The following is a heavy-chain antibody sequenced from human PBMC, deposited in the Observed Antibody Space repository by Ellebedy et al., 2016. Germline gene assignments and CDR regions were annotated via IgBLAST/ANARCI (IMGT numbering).Heavy chain of an antibody. D-gene: IGHD3-22*01. CDR3: ARDYYYDSSGYPLSVDV. J-gene: IGHJ6*04. Sequence: GESLKISCAASGFTFSSYGMHWVRQAPGKGLEWVAVIWYDGSSKYYGDSVKGRFTISRDNSKNTLYLQMNSLRAEDTAVYYCARDYYYDSSGYPLSVDVWGKGTTVTVSS. CDR2: IWYDGSSK. V-gene: IGHV3-33*01. CDR1: GFTFSSYG.